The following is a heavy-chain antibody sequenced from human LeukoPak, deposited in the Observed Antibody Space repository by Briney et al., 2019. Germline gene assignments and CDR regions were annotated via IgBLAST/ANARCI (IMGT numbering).Heavy chain of an antibody. J-gene: IGHJ4*02. CDR1: GYSISSGYY. D-gene: IGHD2-15*01. CDR2: IYHSGST. Sequence: SETLSLTCTVSGYSISSGYYWGWIRPPPGKGLEWIGSIYHSGSTYYSPSLKSRVTISVDTSKNQFSLKLSSVTAADTAVYYCAREVVVVVAARGAFDYWGQGTLVTVSS. V-gene: IGHV4-38-2*02. CDR3: AREVVVVVAARGAFDY.